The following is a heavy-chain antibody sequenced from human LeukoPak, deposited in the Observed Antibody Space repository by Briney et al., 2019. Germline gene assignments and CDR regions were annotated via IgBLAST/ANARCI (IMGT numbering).Heavy chain of an antibody. CDR3: ARGSDWYYY. V-gene: IGHV4-59*01. J-gene: IGHJ5*01. CDR2: ISHSGSA. Sequence: SETLSLTCTVSSGSISSYYWSWVRQPPGKGLEWIGYISHSGSANYNPSLKSRVTISVDTSKNQFSLKVSSVTAADTAVNYCARGSDWYYYWGQGTLSPSPQ. D-gene: IGHD6-19*01. CDR1: SGSISSYY.